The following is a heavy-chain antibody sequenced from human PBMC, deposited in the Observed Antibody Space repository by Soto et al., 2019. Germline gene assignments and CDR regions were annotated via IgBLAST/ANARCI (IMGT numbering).Heavy chain of an antibody. J-gene: IGHJ4*02. Sequence: QVQLVESGVGVVQPGRSLRLSCAASGFTFSSYGMHWVRQAPGKGLAWVAIISYDGSNKYYADSVQGRFTISRDNSKNTLYLQMNSLRAEDTAVYYCAKPHSVALDYWGQGTLVTVSS. CDR1: GFTFSSYG. CDR2: ISYDGSNK. CDR3: AKPHSVALDY. D-gene: IGHD3-3*02. V-gene: IGHV3-30*18.